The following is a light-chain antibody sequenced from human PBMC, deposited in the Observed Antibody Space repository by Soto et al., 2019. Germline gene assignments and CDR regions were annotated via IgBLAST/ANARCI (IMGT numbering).Light chain of an antibody. CDR2: AAS. Sequence: IQMTQNTSSLSASVGDRVTITCRASQNIATYLKWYQQKPGKAPKLLIFAASSLQSGVPSRFSGSRSGTDFTLTISILEPEDFTLYCCQESTYLPISFAGGSILDIK. J-gene: IGKJ4*01. V-gene: IGKV1-39*02. CDR1: QNIATY. CDR3: QESTYLPIS.